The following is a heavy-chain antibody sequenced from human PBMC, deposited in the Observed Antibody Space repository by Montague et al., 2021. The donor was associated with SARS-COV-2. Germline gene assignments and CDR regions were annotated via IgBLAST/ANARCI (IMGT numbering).Heavy chain of an antibody. CDR3: ARAGGSDHSGYGGGTRTYCFDY. Sequence: SETLSLTCTVSGASISSSDYYWGWIRQPPGKGLEWIGSIYYNGSTYYTPSLKSRLTISVDTSKNQFSLKLTSVTAADTAVYYCARAGGSDHSGYGGGTRTYCFDYWGQGTLVTVSS. D-gene: IGHD3-22*01. J-gene: IGHJ4*02. CDR2: IYYNGST. CDR1: GASISSSDYY. V-gene: IGHV4-39*07.